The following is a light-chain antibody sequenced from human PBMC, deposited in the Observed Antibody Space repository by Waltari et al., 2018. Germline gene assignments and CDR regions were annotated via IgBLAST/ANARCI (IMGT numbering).Light chain of an antibody. CDR3: AAWDDSLSGYV. CDR2: KND. V-gene: IGLV1-44*01. Sequence: QSVLTQPPSASGTPGERVTISCSGSTSNVGTKTVNWYQHFPGMAPKLLIYKNDQRHSGLPDRFSVSKAGTSASLAISGLQSEDEAVYYCAAWDDSLSGYVFGTGTKVSV. CDR1: TSNVGTKT. J-gene: IGLJ1*01.